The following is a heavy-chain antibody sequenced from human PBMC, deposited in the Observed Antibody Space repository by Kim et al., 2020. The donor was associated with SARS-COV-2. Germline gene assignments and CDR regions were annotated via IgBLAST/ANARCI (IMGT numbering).Heavy chain of an antibody. CDR1: GGSFSGYY. J-gene: IGHJ4*02. D-gene: IGHD2-15*01. Sequence: SETLSLTCAVYGGSFSGYYWSWIRQPPGKGLEWIGEINHSGSTNYNPSLKSRVTISVDTSKNQFSLKLSSVTAADTAVYYCARGLGYCSGGSCSRLDYWGQGTLVTVSS. CDR2: INHSGST. CDR3: ARGLGYCSGGSCSRLDY. V-gene: IGHV4-34*01.